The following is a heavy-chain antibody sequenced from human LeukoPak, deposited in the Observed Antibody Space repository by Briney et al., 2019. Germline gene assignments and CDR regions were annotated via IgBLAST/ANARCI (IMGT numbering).Heavy chain of an antibody. CDR3: ARGSPFSVMVRGVIPYFDY. J-gene: IGHJ4*02. CDR2: IYTSGST. CDR1: GGSISSGSYY. V-gene: IGHV4-61*02. Sequence: SETLSLTCTVSGGSISSGSYYWSWIRQPAGKGLEWIGRIYTSGSTNYNPSLKSRVTISVDTSKNQFSLKLSSVTAADTAVYYCARGSPFSVMVRGVIPYFDYWGQGTLVTVSS. D-gene: IGHD3-10*01.